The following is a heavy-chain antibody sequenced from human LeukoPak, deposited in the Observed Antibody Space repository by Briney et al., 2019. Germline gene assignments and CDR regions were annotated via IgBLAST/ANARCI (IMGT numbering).Heavy chain of an antibody. Sequence: GGSLGLSCAASGFTFSSYTMSWVRQAPGKGLEWVSAISGSGGSTYYADSVKGRFTISRDNSKNTLYLQMNSLRAEDTAVYYCAKPLPPYGDTRFDYWGQGTLVTVSS. D-gene: IGHD4-17*01. CDR2: ISGSGGST. V-gene: IGHV3-23*01. J-gene: IGHJ4*02. CDR1: GFTFSSYT. CDR3: AKPLPPYGDTRFDY.